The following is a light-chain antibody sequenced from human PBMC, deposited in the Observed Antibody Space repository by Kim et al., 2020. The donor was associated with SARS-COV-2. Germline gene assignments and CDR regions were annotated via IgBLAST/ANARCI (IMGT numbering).Light chain of an antibody. CDR2: KAS. V-gene: IGKV1-5*03. J-gene: IGKJ2*01. CDR3: QQYSSGSGTT. Sequence: IQLTQSPSSLSASVGDRVTITCRASQSISKWLAWYQQKPGKAPNLLVYKASTLESGVPSRFSGSGSGTEFTLTISSLQPDDFATYFCQQYSSGSGTTFGQGTKLEI. CDR1: QSISKW.